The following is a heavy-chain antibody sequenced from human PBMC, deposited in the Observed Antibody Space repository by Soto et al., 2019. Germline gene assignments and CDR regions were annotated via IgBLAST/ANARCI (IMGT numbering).Heavy chain of an antibody. D-gene: IGHD3-22*01. CDR2: ISGSGGST. J-gene: IGHJ4*02. CDR1: GFTFSSYA. CDR3: AKATRRPSYYYDSSGYSNDY. V-gene: IGHV3-23*01. Sequence: EVQLLESGGGLVQPGGSLRHSCAASGFTFSSYAMSWVRQAPGKGLEWVSAISGSGGSTYYADSVKGRFTISRDNSKNTLYLQMNSLRAEDTAVYYCAKATRRPSYYYDSSGYSNDYWGQGTLVTVSS.